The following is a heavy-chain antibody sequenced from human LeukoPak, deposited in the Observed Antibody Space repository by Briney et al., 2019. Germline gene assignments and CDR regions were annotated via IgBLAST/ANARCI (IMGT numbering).Heavy chain of an antibody. Sequence: GGSLRLSCAASGFTFSTYTMNWVRQAPGKGLEWVSSISSSNTYIYYVDSVKGRFTISRENAKNSLYLQMNTLRAEDTAVYYCARASGARSSGFLGALDIWGQGTMVTAAS. CDR3: ARASGARSSGFLGALDI. CDR1: GFTFSTYT. CDR2: ISSSNTYI. V-gene: IGHV3-21*01. J-gene: IGHJ3*02. D-gene: IGHD3-22*01.